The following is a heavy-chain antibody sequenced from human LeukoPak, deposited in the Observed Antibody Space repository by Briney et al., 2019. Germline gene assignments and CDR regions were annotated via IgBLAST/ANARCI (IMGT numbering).Heavy chain of an antibody. Sequence: SETLSLTCTVSGGSISSYYWSWIWQPPGKGLEWIGYIYYSGSTNYNPSLKSRVTISVDTSKNQFSLKLSSVTAADTAVYYCARGVILSWYVFDYWGQGTLVTVSS. J-gene: IGHJ4*02. CDR3: ARGVILSWYVFDY. D-gene: IGHD6-13*01. V-gene: IGHV4-59*01. CDR2: IYYSGST. CDR1: GGSISSYY.